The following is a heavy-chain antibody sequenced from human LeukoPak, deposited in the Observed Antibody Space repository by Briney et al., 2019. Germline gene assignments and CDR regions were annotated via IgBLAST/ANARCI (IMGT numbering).Heavy chain of an antibody. J-gene: IGHJ4*02. D-gene: IGHD5-12*01. CDR1: GGTFSSYA. V-gene: IGHV1-69*05. Sequence: SVKVSCKASGGTFSSYAISWVRQAPGQGLEWMGGIIPIFGTANYAQKFQGRVTITTDESTSTAYIELSSLRSEDTAVYYCAHIVPPNWELDYWGQGTLVTVSS. CDR2: IIPIFGTA. CDR3: AHIVPPNWELDY.